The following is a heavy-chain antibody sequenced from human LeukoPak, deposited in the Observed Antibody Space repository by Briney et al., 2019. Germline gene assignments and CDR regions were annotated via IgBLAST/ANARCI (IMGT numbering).Heavy chain of an antibody. CDR3: ARGYCSSTSCPFDY. Sequence: GESLKISCKGSGYRFAGYWIGWVRQMPGKGLEWMGIIYPGDSDTRYSPSFQGQVTISADKSISTAYLQWSSLKASDTAMYYCARGYCSSTSCPFDYWGQGTLVTVSS. V-gene: IGHV5-51*01. D-gene: IGHD2-2*01. CDR2: IYPGDSDT. CDR1: GYRFAGYW. J-gene: IGHJ4*02.